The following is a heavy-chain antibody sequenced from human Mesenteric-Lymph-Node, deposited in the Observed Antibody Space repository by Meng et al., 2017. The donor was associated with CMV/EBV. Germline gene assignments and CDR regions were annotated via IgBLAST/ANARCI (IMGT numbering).Heavy chain of an antibody. Sequence: CAVSGGSISSSNWWSWVRQPPGKGLEWIGEIYHSGGTAYNPSLRSRVTISVDKSKNHFSLKLSSVTSADTAVYYCARLSYTSSWQFDFWGQGTLVTVSS. CDR1: GGSISSSNW. CDR2: IYHSGGT. D-gene: IGHD6-13*01. CDR3: ARLSYTSSWQFDF. J-gene: IGHJ4*02. V-gene: IGHV4-4*02.